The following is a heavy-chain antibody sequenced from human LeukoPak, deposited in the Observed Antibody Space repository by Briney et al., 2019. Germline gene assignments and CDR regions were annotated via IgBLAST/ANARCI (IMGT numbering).Heavy chain of an antibody. CDR1: GFTFSSYG. CDR2: IKQDGSEK. Sequence: GGSLRLSCAASGFTFSSYGMHWVRQAPGKGLEWVANIKQDGSEKYYVDSVKGRFTISRDNAKNSLYLQMNSLRAGDTAVYYCARGAYCGGDCYPPYYFDYWGQGTLVTVSS. J-gene: IGHJ4*02. V-gene: IGHV3-7*01. D-gene: IGHD2-21*02. CDR3: ARGAYCGGDCYPPYYFDY.